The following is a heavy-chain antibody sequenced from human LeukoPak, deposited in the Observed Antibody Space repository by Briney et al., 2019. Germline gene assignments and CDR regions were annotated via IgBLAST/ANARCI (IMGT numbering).Heavy chain of an antibody. D-gene: IGHD2/OR15-2a*01. J-gene: IGHJ6*02. CDR3: ARIVLTPPYGMDV. CDR1: RFIFSSYS. CDR2: ISFGGGHI. Sequence: GGSLRLSCVASRFIFSSYSMTWVRRAPGTGLEWVSAISFGGGHIFYTDSVKGRFTIFRDDSKNSLYLEMNSLRAEDTAVYFCARIVLTPPYGMDVWGQGTTVTVSS. V-gene: IGHV3-21*01.